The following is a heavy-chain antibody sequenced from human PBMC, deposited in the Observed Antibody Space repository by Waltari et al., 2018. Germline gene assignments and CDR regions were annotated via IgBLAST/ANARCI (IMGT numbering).Heavy chain of an antibody. V-gene: IGHV3-23*01. J-gene: IGHJ4*02. Sequence: EVHLLVSGGGLLQPGGSLRLSCAVSGFTFSNYAMAWVRQAPGKGLEFVSSISSSGVITYYADSVKGRFTISRDNSKNTMSLQMNSLRVEDTAVYYCGAQWEQYDYWGQGTLVTVSS. CDR1: GFTFSNYA. CDR2: ISSSGVIT. CDR3: GAQWEQYDY. D-gene: IGHD1-26*01.